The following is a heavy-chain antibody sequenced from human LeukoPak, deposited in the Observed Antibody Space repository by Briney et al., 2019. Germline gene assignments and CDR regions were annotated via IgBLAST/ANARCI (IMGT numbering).Heavy chain of an antibody. Sequence: SETLSLTYTVAGGSISSYYWSWIRQPPGKGLEWIGYIYYSGSTNYNPSLKSRVTMSLDTSKNQFSLKLSSVTAADTAVYFCARGRYGGYRYFPFDYWGQGTLVTVSS. CDR3: ARGRYGGYRYFPFDY. D-gene: IGHD5-18*01. CDR2: IYYSGST. CDR1: GGSISSYY. V-gene: IGHV4-59*12. J-gene: IGHJ4*02.